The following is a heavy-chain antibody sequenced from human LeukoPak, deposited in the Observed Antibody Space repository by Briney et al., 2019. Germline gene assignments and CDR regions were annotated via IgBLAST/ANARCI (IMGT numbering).Heavy chain of an antibody. J-gene: IGHJ4*02. CDR1: GFTFSRYS. Sequence: PGGSLRPSCAASGFTFSRYSMHWVRQAPGKGLEYVSAISNNGGSTYYAKSVKGRFTISRDNSKNTLYLQMGSLRAEDMAVYYCARTSIAAREADYWGQGTLVTVSS. CDR3: ARTSIAAREADY. D-gene: IGHD6-6*01. V-gene: IGHV3-64*01. CDR2: ISNNGGST.